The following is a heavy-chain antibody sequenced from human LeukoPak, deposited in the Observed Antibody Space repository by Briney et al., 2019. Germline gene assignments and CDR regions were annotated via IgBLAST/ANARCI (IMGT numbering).Heavy chain of an antibody. CDR2: ISGSGGST. CDR1: GFTFSSYA. CDR3: AKDTASQRWLQLPSDY. D-gene: IGHD5-24*01. V-gene: IGHV3-23*01. Sequence: GGSLRLSCAASGFTFSSYAMSWVRQAPGKGLEWVSAISGSGGSTYYADSVKGRFTISRDNSKNTLYLQMNSLRAEDTAVYYCAKDTASQRWLQLPSDYWGQGILVTVSS. J-gene: IGHJ4*02.